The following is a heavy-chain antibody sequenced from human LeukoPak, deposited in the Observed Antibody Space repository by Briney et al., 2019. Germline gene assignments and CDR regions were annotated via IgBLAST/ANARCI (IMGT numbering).Heavy chain of an antibody. CDR1: GGSISSSSDY. J-gene: IGHJ6*04. D-gene: IGHD2-15*01. Sequence: SETLSLTCTVSGGSISSSSDYWGWIRQPPGKGLEWIGSIYYSGSTYYNPSLKSRVTISVDTSKNQFSLKLSSVTAADTAMYYCARHRDSVTPDVWGKGTTVTVSS. CDR3: ARHRDSVTPDV. V-gene: IGHV4-39*07. CDR2: IYYSGST.